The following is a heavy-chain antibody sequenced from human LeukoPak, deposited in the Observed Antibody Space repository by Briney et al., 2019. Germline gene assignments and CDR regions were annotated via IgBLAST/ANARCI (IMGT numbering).Heavy chain of an antibody. V-gene: IGHV4-59*08. Sequence: SETLSLTCTVSGGSISSYYWSWIRQPPGKGLEWIGYIYYSGSTNYNPSLKSRVTISVDTSKNQFSLKLGSVTAADTAVYYCARGRLTYYYGSGSSYWFDPWGQGTLVAVSS. D-gene: IGHD3-10*01. CDR1: GGSISSYY. J-gene: IGHJ5*02. CDR3: ARGRLTYYYGSGSSYWFDP. CDR2: IYYSGST.